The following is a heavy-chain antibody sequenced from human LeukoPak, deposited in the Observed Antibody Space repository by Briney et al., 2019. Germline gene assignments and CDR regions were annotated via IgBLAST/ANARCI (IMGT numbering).Heavy chain of an antibody. CDR1: GFSLRSYW. CDR2: ISGDGSMT. CDR3: AGYSSSSGGASHYFDY. Sequence: GGSLRLSCAVSGFSLRSYWMHWVRQAPGKGLVWVSRISGDGSMTNYADSVKGRFTISRDNAKNTVYLQMNSLRAEDTAVYYCAGYSSSSGGASHYFDYWGQGTLVTVSS. J-gene: IGHJ4*02. V-gene: IGHV3-74*01. D-gene: IGHD6-6*01.